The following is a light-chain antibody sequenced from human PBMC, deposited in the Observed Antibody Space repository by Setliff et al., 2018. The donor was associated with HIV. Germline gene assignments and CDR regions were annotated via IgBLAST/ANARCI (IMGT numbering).Light chain of an antibody. V-gene: IGLV2-14*03. J-gene: IGLJ1*01. CDR3: SSYTSRNTYV. Sequence: QSALTQPASVSGSPGQSITISCTGASSDFGGYNYVSWYEQHPGKAPKLMIYDVSKRPSGVSNRFSGFKSGNTASLTISGLQAEDEADYYCSSYTSRNTYVFGTGTKV. CDR2: DVS. CDR1: SSDFGGYNY.